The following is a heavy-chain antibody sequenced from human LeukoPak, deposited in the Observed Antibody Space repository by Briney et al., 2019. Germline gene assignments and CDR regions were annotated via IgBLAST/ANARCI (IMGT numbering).Heavy chain of an antibody. CDR2: IYYSGST. J-gene: IGHJ4*02. CDR3: ARARYYGSGLFDY. CDR1: GGSISSSSYY. V-gene: IGHV4-39*07. D-gene: IGHD3-10*01. Sequence: SETLSLTCTVSGGSISSSSYYWGWIRQPPGKGLERIGSIYYSGSTYYNPSLKSRVTISVDTSKNQFSLKLSSVTAADTAVYYCARARYYGSGLFDYWGQGTLVTVSS.